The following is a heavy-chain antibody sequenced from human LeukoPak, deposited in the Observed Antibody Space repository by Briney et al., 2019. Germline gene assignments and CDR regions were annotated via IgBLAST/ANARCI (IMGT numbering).Heavy chain of an antibody. Sequence: ASVKVSCKSSGYTFTTYGITWVRQAPGQGLEWMGWISAYNGNTNYAQKLQGRVTMTTDTSTSTAYMELRSLRSDDTAVYYCASIGTTWIQLWLWGQGTLVTVSS. CDR1: GYTFTTYG. J-gene: IGHJ4*02. CDR3: ASIGTTWIQLWL. V-gene: IGHV1-18*01. D-gene: IGHD5-18*01. CDR2: ISAYNGNT.